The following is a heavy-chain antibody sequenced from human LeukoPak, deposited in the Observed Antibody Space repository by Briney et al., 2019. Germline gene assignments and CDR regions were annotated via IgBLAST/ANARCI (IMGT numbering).Heavy chain of an antibody. V-gene: IGHV4-39*01. CDR2: IYYSGNT. CDR1: GGSISSSNYY. CDR3: ARSRYYYGSGLRFDP. Sequence: SETLSLTCTVSGGSISSSNYYWGWIRQPPGKGLEWIGSIYYSGNTYYNPSLKSRVTISVDTSKNQFSLKLNSVTAADTAVYYCARSRYYYGSGLRFDPWGQGTLVTVSS. D-gene: IGHD3-10*01. J-gene: IGHJ5*02.